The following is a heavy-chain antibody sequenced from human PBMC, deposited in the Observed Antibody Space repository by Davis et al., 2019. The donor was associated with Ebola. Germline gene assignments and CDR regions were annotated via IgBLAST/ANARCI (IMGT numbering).Heavy chain of an antibody. CDR1: GFTFSSYA. CDR2: ISGSGGST. J-gene: IGHJ4*02. D-gene: IGHD4-17*01. CDR3: ARDDYGGYPFDY. V-gene: IGHV3-23*01. Sequence: GESLKISCAASGFTFSSYAMSWVRQAPGKGLEWVSAISGSGGSTYYADSVKGRFTISRDNSKNTLYLQMNSLRAEDTAVYYCARDDYGGYPFDYWGQGTLVTVSS.